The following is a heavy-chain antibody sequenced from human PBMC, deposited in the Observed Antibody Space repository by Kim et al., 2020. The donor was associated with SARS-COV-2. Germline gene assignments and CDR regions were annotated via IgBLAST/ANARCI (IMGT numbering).Heavy chain of an antibody. J-gene: IGHJ5*02. V-gene: IGHV4-59*01. D-gene: IGHD1-26*01. CDR1: GGSISSYY. CDR2: IYYSGST. Sequence: SETLSLTCTVSGGSISSYYWSWIRQPPGKGLEWIGYIYYSGSTNYNPSLKSRVTISVDTSKNQFSLKLSSVTAADTAVYYCARVGAPNNWFDPWGQGTLVTVSS. CDR3: ARVGAPNNWFDP.